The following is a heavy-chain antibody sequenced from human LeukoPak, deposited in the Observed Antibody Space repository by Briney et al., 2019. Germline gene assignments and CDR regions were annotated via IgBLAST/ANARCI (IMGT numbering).Heavy chain of an antibody. CDR3: AKALTDFWSGYRSYYFDY. Sequence: GGSLRLSCAASGFTFDDYAMRWVRHAPGKGLGWDSGLSWNGGSIGYADSVKGRLTISRDNAKNSLYLQMNSLRAEDTALYYCAKALTDFWSGYRSYYFDYWGQGTLVTVSS. D-gene: IGHD3-3*01. CDR1: GFTFDDYA. V-gene: IGHV3-9*01. J-gene: IGHJ4*02. CDR2: LSWNGGSI.